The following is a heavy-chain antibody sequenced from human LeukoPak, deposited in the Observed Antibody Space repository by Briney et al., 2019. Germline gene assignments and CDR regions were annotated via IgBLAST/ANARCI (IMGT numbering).Heavy chain of an antibody. V-gene: IGHV3-11*01. D-gene: IGHD6-19*01. J-gene: IGHJ5*02. Sequence: GGSLRLSCAASGFTFSDYYMSWIRQAPGKGLEWVSYISSSGSTIYYADSVKGRFTISRDNAKNSLYLQMNSLRAEDTAVYYCARSIAVALNWFDPWGQGTLVTVSS. CDR2: ISSSGSTI. CDR1: GFTFSDYY. CDR3: ARSIAVALNWFDP.